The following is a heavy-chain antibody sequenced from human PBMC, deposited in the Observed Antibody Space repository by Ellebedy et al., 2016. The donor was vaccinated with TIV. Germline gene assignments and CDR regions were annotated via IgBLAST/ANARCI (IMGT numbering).Heavy chain of an antibody. D-gene: IGHD1-14*01. CDR3: ATGIEPPADDAFDI. CDR2: IVVGSGNT. CDR1: GYTFTSHG. J-gene: IGHJ3*02. Sequence: ASVKVSCKASGYTFTSHGISWVRQAPGQGLEWMGWIVVGSGNTNYAQEFQEGVTITWDMSTSTAYMELSSLRSEDTAVYFCATGIEPPADDAFDIWGQGTMVTVSS. V-gene: IGHV1-58*02.